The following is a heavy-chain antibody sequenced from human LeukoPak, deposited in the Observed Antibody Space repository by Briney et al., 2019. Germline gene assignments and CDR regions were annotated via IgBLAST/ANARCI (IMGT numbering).Heavy chain of an antibody. CDR2: IYSGGST. J-gene: IGHJ4*02. Sequence: PGWSLRLSCAASEFTFSSNDMNWVRQAPGKGLEWVSVIYSGGSTYYADSVKGRFTISRDNSKNTLYLQMNSLRAEDTAVYYCAGGARRQQPFDYWGQGTLVTVSS. D-gene: IGHD6-13*01. CDR1: EFTFSSND. CDR3: AGGARRQQPFDY. V-gene: IGHV3-66*01.